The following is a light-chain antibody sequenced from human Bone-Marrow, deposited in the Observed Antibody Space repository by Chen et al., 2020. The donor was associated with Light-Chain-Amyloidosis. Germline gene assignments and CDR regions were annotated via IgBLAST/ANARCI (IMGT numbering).Light chain of an antibody. CDR3: QSYDSGLSGWL. J-gene: IGLJ3*02. CDR1: SSNIGEGYD. Sequence: QTVLTQPPSVSGAPGQRVHMSCNGSSSNIGEGYDVNWYQQLPGAAPRLLIYGNNNRPSGVPQRFFAFTSGTSAYLAITGLQAEDEADYYCQSYDSGLSGWLFGGGTKLTVL. V-gene: IGLV1-40*01. CDR2: GNN.